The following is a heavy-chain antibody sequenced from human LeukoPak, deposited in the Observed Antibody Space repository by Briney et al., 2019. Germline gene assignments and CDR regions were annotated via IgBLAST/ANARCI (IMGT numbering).Heavy chain of an antibody. Sequence: GGSLSLSCAASGFTFSSYAMSWVRQAPGEGLEWVSALSGSGSSTYYADSVKGRFTISRDNSKITLYLQMNSLRAEDTAVYYCAKDSRYYFDSSGYFDYWGQGTLVTVSS. J-gene: IGHJ4*02. D-gene: IGHD3-22*01. CDR2: LSGSGSST. V-gene: IGHV3-23*01. CDR3: AKDSRYYFDSSGYFDY. CDR1: GFTFSSYA.